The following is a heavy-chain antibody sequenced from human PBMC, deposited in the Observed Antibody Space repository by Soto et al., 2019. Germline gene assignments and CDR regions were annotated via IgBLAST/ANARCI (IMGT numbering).Heavy chain of an antibody. CDR1: GFSLSTSGVG. D-gene: IGHD5-12*01. J-gene: IGHJ4*02. V-gene: IGHV2-5*02. CDR2: IYWDDDK. Sequence: QITLKESGPTLVKPTQTLTLTCTFSGFSLSTSGVGVGWIRQPPGKALEWLALIYWDDDKRYSPSLKSRLTIXXXXXXXXXXXXXXXXXXXXXXXXXCAHVYGGYDNFDYWGQGTLVTVSS. CDR3: AHVYGGYDNFDY.